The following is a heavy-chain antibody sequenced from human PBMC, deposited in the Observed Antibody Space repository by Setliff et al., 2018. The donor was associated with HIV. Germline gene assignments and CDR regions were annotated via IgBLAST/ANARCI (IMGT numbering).Heavy chain of an antibody. V-gene: IGHV4-31*11. CDR1: GDSISSGSYY. J-gene: IGHJ6*03. Sequence: PSETLSLTCAVSGDSISSGSYYWSWIRQPAGEGLEWIGYIYYSGSTHYSPSLKSRLTISVDTSKNHFSLKLNSVTAADTAVYYCARGDSFYYFMDVWGKGTTVTVSS. CDR2: IYYSGST. CDR3: ARGDSFYYFMDV.